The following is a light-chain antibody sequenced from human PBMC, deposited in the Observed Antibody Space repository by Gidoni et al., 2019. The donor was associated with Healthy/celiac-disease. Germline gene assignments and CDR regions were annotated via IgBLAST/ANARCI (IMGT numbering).Light chain of an antibody. CDR2: GAS. J-gene: IGKJ3*01. Sequence: EIVLTQSPGTLSLSPGERATLSCRASQSVSSSYLAWYQQKPGQAPRLLIYGASSGSGTDFTLTISRLEPEDFAVYYCQQYGSSPQDFTFGPGTKVDIK. V-gene: IGKV3-20*01. CDR3: QQYGSSPQDFT. CDR1: QSVSSSY.